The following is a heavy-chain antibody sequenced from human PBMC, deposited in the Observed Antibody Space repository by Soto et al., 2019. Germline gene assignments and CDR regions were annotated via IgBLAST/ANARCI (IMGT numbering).Heavy chain of an antibody. Sequence: SETLSLTCAVSGGSISSSNWWSWVRQPPGKGLEWIGEIYHSGSTNYNPSLKSRVTISVDKSKNQFSLKLSSVTAADTAVYYCARDRFKRPPGGMDVWGQGTTVTVSS. CDR2: IYHSGST. J-gene: IGHJ6*02. CDR3: ARDRFKRPPGGMDV. V-gene: IGHV4-4*02. CDR1: GGSISSSNW.